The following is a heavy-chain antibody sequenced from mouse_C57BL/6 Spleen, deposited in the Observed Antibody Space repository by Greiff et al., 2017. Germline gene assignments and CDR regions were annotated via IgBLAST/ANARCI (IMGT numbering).Heavy chain of an antibody. CDR3: AREGFDY. CDR2: ISYDGSN. Sequence: VQLKESGPGLVKPSQSLSLTCSVTGYSITSGYYWNWIRQFPGNKLEWMGYISYDGSNNYNPSLKNRISITSDTSKNQFFLKLNSVTTEDTATYYCAREGFDYWGQGTTLTVSS. CDR1: GYSITSGYY. J-gene: IGHJ2*01. V-gene: IGHV3-6*01.